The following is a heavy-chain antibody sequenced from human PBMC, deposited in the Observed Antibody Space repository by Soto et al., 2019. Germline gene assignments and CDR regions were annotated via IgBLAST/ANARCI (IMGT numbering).Heavy chain of an antibody. Sequence: QLQLQESGPELVKPSETLSLTCSVSGGSISRSNQYWGWIHQPPGKGLEWIGTFYYGGNSFYNPSLSSRVTISENTSKNQFSLQLNFVTAADTAVYYCARLPQALYQQNWFDPWGQGTLVTVSS. CDR2: FYYGGNS. V-gene: IGHV4-39*01. CDR3: ARLPQALYQQNWFDP. J-gene: IGHJ5*02. D-gene: IGHD2-2*01. CDR1: GGSISRSNQY.